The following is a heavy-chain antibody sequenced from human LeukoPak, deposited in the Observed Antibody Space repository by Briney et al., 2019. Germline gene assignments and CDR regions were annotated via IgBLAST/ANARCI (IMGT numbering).Heavy chain of an antibody. D-gene: IGHD3-3*01. J-gene: IGHJ4*02. CDR3: ARARGIFGVVTPYYFDY. CDR2: IYYSGST. Sequence: SETLSLTCTVSGGSINSNYWSWIRQPPGKGLDWIGYIYYSGSTNYNPSLRSRVTISVDTSKNQFSLKVSSVTAADTAVYYCARARGIFGVVTPYYFDYWGQGTLVTVSS. CDR1: GGSINSNY. V-gene: IGHV4-59*01.